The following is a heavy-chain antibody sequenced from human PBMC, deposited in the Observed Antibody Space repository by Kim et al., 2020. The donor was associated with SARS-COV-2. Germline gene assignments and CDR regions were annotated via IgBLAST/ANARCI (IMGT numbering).Heavy chain of an antibody. CDR1: GFSFSSHW. Sequence: GGSLRLSCAASGFSFSSHWMTWVRQAPGQGLEWVANINPDGSAIQYVDSVKGRFIISRDNARNSLHLQLNSLRVDDTAVYYCARGDWGDSGGDYWGQGALVTVSS. D-gene: IGHD2-21*02. CDR3: ARGDWGDSGGDY. V-gene: IGHV3-7*01. CDR2: INPDGSAI. J-gene: IGHJ4*02.